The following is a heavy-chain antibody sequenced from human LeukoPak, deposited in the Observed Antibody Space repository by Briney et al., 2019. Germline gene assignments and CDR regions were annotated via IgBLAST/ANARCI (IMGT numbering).Heavy chain of an antibody. J-gene: IGHJ4*02. CDR2: ISVGGIST. Sequence: GGSLRLSCVASGFTFSNYAMSWVRQAPGKGLEWVSAISVGGISTYYADSVKGRSTISRGDSKNTLYLQMSSLRADDTAVYFCAKGSASYYYDWWGQGTLVTVSS. CDR3: AKGSASYYYDW. CDR1: GFTFSNYA. D-gene: IGHD3-3*01. V-gene: IGHV3-23*01.